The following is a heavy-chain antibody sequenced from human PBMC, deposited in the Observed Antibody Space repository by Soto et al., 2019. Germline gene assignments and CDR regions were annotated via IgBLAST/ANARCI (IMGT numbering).Heavy chain of an antibody. CDR3: ARGPLYYYGSGSPGYWFDP. V-gene: IGHV1-8*01. D-gene: IGHD3-10*01. J-gene: IGHJ5*02. CDR1: GYTFTSYD. Sequence: QVQLVQSGAEVKKPGASVKVSCKASGYTFTSYDINWVRQATGQGLEWMGWMNPNSGNTGYAQKFQGRVTMTRNTSISTAYMELSSLRSEDTAVYYCARGPLYYYGSGSPGYWFDPWGQGTLVTVSS. CDR2: MNPNSGNT.